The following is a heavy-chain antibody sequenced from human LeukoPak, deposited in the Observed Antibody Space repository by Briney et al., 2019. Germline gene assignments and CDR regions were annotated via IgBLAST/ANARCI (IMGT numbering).Heavy chain of an antibody. Sequence: GASVKVSCKASGYTFTNYGISWVRQAPGQGLEWMGWISAYNGNTNYAQKLQGRVTMTTDTSTSTAYMELRSLRSDDTAVYYCARVNSRLAVSGYGHYDYWGQGTLVTVSS. J-gene: IGHJ4*02. CDR2: ISAYNGNT. D-gene: IGHD5-12*01. CDR3: ARVNSRLAVSGYGHYDY. CDR1: GYTFTNYG. V-gene: IGHV1-18*04.